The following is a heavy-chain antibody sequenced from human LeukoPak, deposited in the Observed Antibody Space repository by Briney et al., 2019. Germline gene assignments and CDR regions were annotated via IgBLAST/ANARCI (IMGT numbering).Heavy chain of an antibody. CDR1: GGSISNYY. CDR2: IYSSGST. V-gene: IGHV4-4*07. J-gene: IGHJ4*02. CDR3: ARIVIAGQNYFDY. D-gene: IGHD2/OR15-2a*01. Sequence: PSETLSLTCTVSGGSISNYYWTWVRQPAGKGLEWIGLIYSSGSTNYNPSLKSRVTMSVDTSKNQLSLKLSSVTAADTAVYFCARIVIAGQNYFDYWGQGTLVTVSS.